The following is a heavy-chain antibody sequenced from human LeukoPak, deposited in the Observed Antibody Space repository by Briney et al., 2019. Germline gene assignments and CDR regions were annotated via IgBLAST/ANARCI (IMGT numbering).Heavy chain of an antibody. J-gene: IGHJ6*03. D-gene: IGHD6-19*01. CDR1: GGSVSSYY. CDR2: VFGTGSP. Sequence: KPSETLSLTCTVYGGSVSSYYWSWIRLPAGKGGEWIGRVFGTGSPNYSPSLKSRVTISLDASKNLLFLRLASVTAADTAVYYCVRDYSSGWPMTYYNPYIDLWGKGNMVTVSS. CDR3: VRDYSSGWPMTYYNPYIDL. V-gene: IGHV4-4*07.